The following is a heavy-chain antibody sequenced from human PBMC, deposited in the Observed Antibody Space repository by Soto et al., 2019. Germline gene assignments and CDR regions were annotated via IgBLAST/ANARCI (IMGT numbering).Heavy chain of an antibody. D-gene: IGHD3-22*01. V-gene: IGHV3-43*01. Sequence: EVQLVESGGVVVQPGGSLRLSCAASGFTFDDYTMHWVRQAPGKGLEWVSLISWDGGSTYYADSVKGRFTISRDNSKNSMYLQMKSLRTEDTALYYCAKDPDLSYYDDIATYYYYGMDVWGQGTTVTVSS. J-gene: IGHJ6*02. CDR3: AKDPDLSYYDDIATYYYYGMDV. CDR2: ISWDGGST. CDR1: GFTFDDYT.